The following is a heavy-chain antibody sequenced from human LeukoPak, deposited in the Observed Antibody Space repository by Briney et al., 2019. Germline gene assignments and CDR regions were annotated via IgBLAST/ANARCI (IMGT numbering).Heavy chain of an antibody. CDR3: AKVSPYYYDSSRYYDY. V-gene: IGHV3-9*01. J-gene: IGHJ4*02. CDR1: GFTFDDYA. CDR2: ISWNSGSI. D-gene: IGHD3-22*01. Sequence: GGSLRLSCAASGFTFDDYAMHWVRQAPGKGMEWVSGISWNSGSIGYADSVKGRFTISRDNAKNSLYLQMNSLRAEDTALYYCAKVSPYYYDSSRYYDYWGQGTLVTVSS.